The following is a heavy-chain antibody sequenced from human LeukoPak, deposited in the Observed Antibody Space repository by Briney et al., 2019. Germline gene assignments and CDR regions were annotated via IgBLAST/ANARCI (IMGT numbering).Heavy chain of an antibody. J-gene: IGHJ4*02. D-gene: IGHD3-10*01. CDR3: ARSVLLWFGELLGFDY. CDR1: GGSISSYY. Sequence: PSETLSLTCTVSGGSISSYYWSWIRQPAGKGLEWIGRIYTSGSTNYNPSLKSRVTMSVDTSKNQLSLKLSSVTAADTAVYYCARSVLLWFGELLGFDYWGQGTLVTVSS. CDR2: IYTSGST. V-gene: IGHV4-4*07.